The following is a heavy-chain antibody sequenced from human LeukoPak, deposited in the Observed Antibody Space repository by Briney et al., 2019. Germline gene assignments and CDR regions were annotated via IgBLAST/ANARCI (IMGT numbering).Heavy chain of an antibody. Sequence: SETLSLTCTVSGGSISSSSYYWGWIPQPPGKGLEWIGSIYYSGSTYYNPSLKSRVTISVDTSKNQFSLKLSSVTAADTAVYYCARRPYDSSGYLDYWGQGTLVTVSS. CDR2: IYYSGST. CDR1: GGSISSSSYY. D-gene: IGHD3-22*01. J-gene: IGHJ4*02. V-gene: IGHV4-39*01. CDR3: ARRPYDSSGYLDY.